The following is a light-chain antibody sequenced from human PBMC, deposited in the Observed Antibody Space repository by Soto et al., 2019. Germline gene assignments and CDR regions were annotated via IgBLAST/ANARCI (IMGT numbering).Light chain of an antibody. J-gene: IGLJ2*01. CDR3: AAWDDSLSAVV. CDR2: RND. CDR1: SSNIGSNY. V-gene: IGLV1-47*01. Sequence: VLTQPPSASGTPGQRVTISCSGSSSNIGSNYVYWYQQLPGSAPKLLIYRNDQRPSGVPDRFSGSKSGTSASLAISGLRSEDEADYYCAAWDDSLSAVVFGGGTKLTVL.